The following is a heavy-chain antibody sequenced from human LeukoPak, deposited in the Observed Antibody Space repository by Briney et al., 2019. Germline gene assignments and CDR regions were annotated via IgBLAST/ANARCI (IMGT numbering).Heavy chain of an antibody. Sequence: SVKVSCKASGGTFSSYAISWVRQAPGQGLEWTGRIIPIFGTANYAQKFQGRVTMTRDTSTSTVYMELSSLRSEDTAVYYCVAAYEDYYDSSGPRADYFDYWGQGTLVTVSS. CDR2: IIPIFGTA. CDR3: VAAYEDYYDSSGPRADYFDY. D-gene: IGHD3-22*01. V-gene: IGHV1-69*05. CDR1: GGTFSSYA. J-gene: IGHJ4*02.